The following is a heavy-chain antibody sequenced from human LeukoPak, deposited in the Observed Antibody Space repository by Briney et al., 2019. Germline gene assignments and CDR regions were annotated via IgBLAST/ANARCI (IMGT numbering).Heavy chain of an antibody. V-gene: IGHV3-11*01. CDR3: ARAVARHYYDSSGYTPGY. CDR2: ISSSGSTI. CDR1: GFTFSDYY. D-gene: IGHD3-22*01. Sequence: GGSLRLSCAASGFTFSDYYMSWIRQAPGKGLEWVSYISSSGSTIYYADSVKGRFTISRDNAKNSLYLQMSSLRAEDTAVYYCARAVARHYYDSSGYTPGYWGQGTLVTVSS. J-gene: IGHJ4*02.